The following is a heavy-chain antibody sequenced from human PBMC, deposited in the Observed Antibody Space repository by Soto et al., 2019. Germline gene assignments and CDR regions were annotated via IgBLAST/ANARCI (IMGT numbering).Heavy chain of an antibody. D-gene: IGHD3-22*01. CDR1: GGSFRTYT. CDR3: VYGYYYDSSGYYSTLYY. Sequence: SVKVSCKTSGGSFRTYTVAWVRQAPGQGLEWMGRIIPILGIANYAQNFQGGVTITADKSTSTAYMELSSLRSEDTAVYYCVYGYYYDSSGYYSTLYYWGQGTPVTVSS. J-gene: IGHJ4*02. V-gene: IGHV1-69*02. CDR2: IIPILGIA.